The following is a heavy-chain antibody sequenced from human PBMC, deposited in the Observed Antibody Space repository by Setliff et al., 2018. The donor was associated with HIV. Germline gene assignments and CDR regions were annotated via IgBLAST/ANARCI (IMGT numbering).Heavy chain of an antibody. D-gene: IGHD3-22*01. CDR2: IYTSGST. Sequence: SETLSLTCSVSRGSISSGSYYWSWIRQPAGKGLEWIGRIYTSGSTNYNPSLRSRVTISVDMSKKQYSLELISVTAADTAVYYCTTTNYYEISGYYYYYMDDWGKGTTVTVSS. J-gene: IGHJ6*03. CDR3: TTTNYYEISGYYYYYMDD. CDR1: RGSISSGSYY. V-gene: IGHV4-61*02.